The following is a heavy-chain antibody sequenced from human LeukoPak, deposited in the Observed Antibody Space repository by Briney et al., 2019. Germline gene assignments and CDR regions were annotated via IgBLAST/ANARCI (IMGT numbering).Heavy chain of an antibody. D-gene: IGHD1-26*01. CDR3: ARDPDRQRGIVGATHRRGGGY. V-gene: IGHV4-39*07. Sequence: PSETLSLTCTVSGGSISSSSYYWGWIRQPPGKGLEWIGSIYYSGSTYYNPSLKSRVTISVDTSKNQFSLKLSSVTAADTAVYYCARDPDRQRGIVGATHRRGGGYWGQGTLVTVSS. CDR1: GGSISSSSYY. CDR2: IYYSGST. J-gene: IGHJ4*02.